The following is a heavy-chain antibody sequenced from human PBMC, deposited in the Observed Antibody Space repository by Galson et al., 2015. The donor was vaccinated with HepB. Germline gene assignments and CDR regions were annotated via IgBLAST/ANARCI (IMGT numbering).Heavy chain of an antibody. V-gene: IGHV1-18*04. CDR3: ARDESDYGDSNDAFDI. J-gene: IGHJ3*02. CDR2: ISAYNGNT. D-gene: IGHD4-17*01. Sequence: SVKVSCKASGYTFTRYGISWVRQAPGQGLEWMGWISAYNGNTNYAQKLQGRVTMTTDTSTSTAYMELRSLRSDDTAVYYCARDESDYGDSNDAFDIWGQGTMVTVSS. CDR1: GYTFTRYG.